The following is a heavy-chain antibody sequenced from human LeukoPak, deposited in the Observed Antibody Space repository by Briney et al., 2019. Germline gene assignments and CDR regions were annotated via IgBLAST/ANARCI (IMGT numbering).Heavy chain of an antibody. CDR3: ARAYFSSWYTSSQRFDY. Sequence: SETLSLTCAVYGGSYSGYYWSWIRQPPGKGLEWIGEINHSGSTNYNPSLKSRVTISVDTSKNQFSLKLSSVTAADTAVYYCARAYFSSWYTSSQRFDYWGQGTLVTVSS. CDR1: GGSYSGYY. CDR2: INHSGST. J-gene: IGHJ4*02. D-gene: IGHD6-13*01. V-gene: IGHV4-34*01.